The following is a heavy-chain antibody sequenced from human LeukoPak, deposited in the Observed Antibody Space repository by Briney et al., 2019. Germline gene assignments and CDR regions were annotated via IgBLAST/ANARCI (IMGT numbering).Heavy chain of an antibody. CDR2: IKQDGSEK. Sequence: GGSLRLSCAASGFTFSAYWMTWVRQAPGKGLEWVANIKQDGSEKYYVDSVKGRFTISRDNAKNSLYLQMNSLRAEDTAVYYCARDSGYYDSSADYWGQGTLVTVSS. CDR3: ARDSGYYDSSADY. V-gene: IGHV3-7*01. CDR1: GFTFSAYW. J-gene: IGHJ4*02. D-gene: IGHD3-22*01.